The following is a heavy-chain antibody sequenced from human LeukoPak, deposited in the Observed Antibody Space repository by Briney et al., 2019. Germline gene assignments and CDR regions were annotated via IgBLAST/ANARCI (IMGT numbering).Heavy chain of an antibody. D-gene: IGHD1-26*01. V-gene: IGHV1-2*06. CDR3: ASLGEVLWDYYFDY. J-gene: IGHJ4*02. CDR1: GYTFTGYY. Sequence: ASVKVSCKASGYTFTGYYMHWVRQAPGQGLEWMGRINPNSGGTNYPQKFQGRVTMTRDTSISTAYMELSRLRSDYTAVYYCASLGEVLWDYYFDYWGQGTLVTVSS. CDR2: INPNSGGT.